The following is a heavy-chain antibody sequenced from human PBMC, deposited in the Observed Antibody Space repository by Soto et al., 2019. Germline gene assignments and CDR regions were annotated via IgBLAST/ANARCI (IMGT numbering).Heavy chain of an antibody. V-gene: IGHV3-30*03. CDR3: ATSTVVTQFGDY. Sequence: QVQLVESGGGVVQPGRSLRLSCAASGFTFSSYGMHWVRQAPGKGLEWVAVISYDGSNKYYADCVKGRFTIARDNSKNTLYLQMNSLRAEDTAVYYCATSTVVTQFGDYWGQGTLVTVSS. D-gene: IGHD4-17*01. CDR2: ISYDGSNK. J-gene: IGHJ4*02. CDR1: GFTFSSYG.